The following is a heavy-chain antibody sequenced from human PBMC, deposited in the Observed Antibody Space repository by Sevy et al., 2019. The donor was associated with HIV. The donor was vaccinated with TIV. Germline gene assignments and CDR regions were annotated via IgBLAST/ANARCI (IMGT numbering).Heavy chain of an antibody. CDR2: LNHSGST. D-gene: IGHD2-21*01. CDR1: GGSFSGYY. J-gene: IGHJ6*03. V-gene: IGHV4-34*01. Sequence: SETLSLTCAVYGGSFSGYYWSWIRRPPGKGLEWIGELNHSGSTNDNPSLKSRVTISVDTSKNQFSLKLSSVTAADTAVYYCASAGFPAHYYYYYMDVWGKGTTVTVSS. CDR3: ASAGFPAHYYYYYMDV.